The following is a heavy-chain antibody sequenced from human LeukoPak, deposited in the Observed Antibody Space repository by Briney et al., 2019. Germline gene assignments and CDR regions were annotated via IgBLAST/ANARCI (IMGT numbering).Heavy chain of an antibody. CDR1: GFTFSSYS. J-gene: IGHJ4*02. V-gene: IGHV3-21*01. CDR2: ISSSSSYI. CDR3: ARMHCSGGSCYSVWYYFDY. Sequence: GGSLRLSCAASGFTFSSYSMNWVRQAPGKGLEWVSSISSSSSYIYYADSVKGRFTISRDNAKNSLYLQMNSRRAEDTAVYYCARMHCSGGSCYSVWYYFDYWGQGTLVTVSS. D-gene: IGHD2-15*01.